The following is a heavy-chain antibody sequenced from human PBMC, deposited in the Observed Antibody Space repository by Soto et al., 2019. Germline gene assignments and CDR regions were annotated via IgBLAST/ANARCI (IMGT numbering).Heavy chain of an antibody. Sequence: QVQLVQSGAEVKKPGASVKVSCKASGYTFTSYYMHWVRQAPGQGLEWMGIINPSGGSTSYAQKFQGRVTMTRDTSTSTVYMELSTLRSEDTAVYYCARDFGTYYYDRSGGCDFWGQGTLVTVSS. CDR2: INPSGGST. J-gene: IGHJ4*02. D-gene: IGHD3-22*01. CDR3: ARDFGTYYYDRSGGCDF. V-gene: IGHV1-46*01. CDR1: GYTFTSYY.